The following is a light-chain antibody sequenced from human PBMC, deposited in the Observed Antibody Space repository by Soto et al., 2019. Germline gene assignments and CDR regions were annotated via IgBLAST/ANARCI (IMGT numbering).Light chain of an antibody. V-gene: IGLV8-61*01. CDR2: STN. J-gene: IGLJ3*02. CDR1: SGSVSTSYY. Sequence: QAVVTQEPAFSVSPGRTVTLTCGLSSGSVSTSYYPSWYQQTPGQAPRTLIYSTNTRSSGVPDRFSGSILGNKAALTITGPEAEDESDYYCVLYMGSGIWVFGGGTKLTVL. CDR3: VLYMGSGIWV.